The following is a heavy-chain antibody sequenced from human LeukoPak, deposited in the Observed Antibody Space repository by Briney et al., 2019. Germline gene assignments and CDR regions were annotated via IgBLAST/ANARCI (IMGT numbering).Heavy chain of an antibody. CDR2: IYSGGSP. Sequence: GGSLRLSCAASGFIVSANYMNWVRQAPGKGLEWVSVIYSGGSPFYADSVKGRFTISRDNSKNTVYLQMNSLRVEDTAVYYCARTYYYDSSGLGYFDYWGQGTLVTVSS. J-gene: IGHJ4*02. CDR1: GFIVSANY. D-gene: IGHD3-22*01. CDR3: ARTYYYDSSGLGYFDY. V-gene: IGHV3-53*01.